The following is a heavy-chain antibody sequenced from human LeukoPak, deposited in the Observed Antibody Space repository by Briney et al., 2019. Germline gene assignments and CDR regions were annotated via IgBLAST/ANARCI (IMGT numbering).Heavy chain of an antibody. Sequence: GGSLRLSCAASGXMFPSYWMTWVRQAPGKGLEWVANIKQDGSEKYYVDSVKGRFTISRDNAKNSVYLQMNSLRAEDTAVYYYARRHHFGFLDSWGQGTLVTVSS. CDR3: ARRHHFGFLDS. J-gene: IGHJ4*02. CDR2: IKQDGSEK. CDR1: GXMFPSYW. V-gene: IGHV3-7*04. D-gene: IGHD3-10*01.